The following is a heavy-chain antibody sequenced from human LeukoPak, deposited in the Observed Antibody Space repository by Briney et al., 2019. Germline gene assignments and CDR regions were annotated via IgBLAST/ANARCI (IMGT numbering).Heavy chain of an antibody. CDR1: GFTFSTYT. Sequence: PGGSLRLSCAASGFTFSTYTMSWVRQAPGKGLECVSYITMSSTTIYYADSVKGRFTISRDNAKNSLYLQMNSLRAEDTAVYYCARDRRLDFYYYMDVWGKGTTVTVSS. V-gene: IGHV3-48*01. D-gene: IGHD5/OR15-5a*01. CDR2: ITMSSTTI. CDR3: ARDRRLDFYYYMDV. J-gene: IGHJ6*03.